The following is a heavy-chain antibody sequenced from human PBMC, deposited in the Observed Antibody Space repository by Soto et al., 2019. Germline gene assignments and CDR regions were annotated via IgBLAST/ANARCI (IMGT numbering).Heavy chain of an antibody. CDR2: IYYSGST. D-gene: IGHD2-21*01. V-gene: IGHV4-59*01. J-gene: IGHJ5*02. Sequence: SETLSLTCTVSGGSISSYYWSWIRQPPGKGLEWIGYIYYSGSTNYNPSLKSRVTISVDTSKNQFSLKLSSVTAADTAVYYCARDGERGGAHWFDPWGQGTLVTVSS. CDR3: ARDGERGGAHWFDP. CDR1: GGSISSYY.